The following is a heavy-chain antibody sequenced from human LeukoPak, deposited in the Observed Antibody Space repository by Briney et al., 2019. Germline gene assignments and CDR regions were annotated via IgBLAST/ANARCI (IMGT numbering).Heavy chain of an antibody. V-gene: IGHV4-39*01. CDR2: IHSSGST. CDR1: GGSISHSGYY. CDR3: ARRLHYYYMDV. J-gene: IGHJ6*03. Sequence: SETLSLTCSVSGGSISHSGYYWGWIRQPPGKGLEWIGSIHSSGSTYYKTSLMSRVTISVDTSKNQFSLNLSSVTAADTALYYCARRLHYYYMDVWGKGTTVTVSS.